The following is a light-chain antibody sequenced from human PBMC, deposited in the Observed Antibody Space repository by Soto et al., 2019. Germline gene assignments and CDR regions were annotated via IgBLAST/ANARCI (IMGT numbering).Light chain of an antibody. CDR2: EVT. CDR1: NNDIGAYNF. V-gene: IGLV2-14*03. Sequence: QSALTQPASVSGSPGQSITISCTGSNNDIGAYNFVSWYQQYPGKAPKLILFEVTTRPSGVSDRFSGSKTGNTASLTISGLQAEDEADYYCCSYSNRNSLLYDFGSGTKVTVL. CDR3: CSYSNRNSLLYD. J-gene: IGLJ1*01.